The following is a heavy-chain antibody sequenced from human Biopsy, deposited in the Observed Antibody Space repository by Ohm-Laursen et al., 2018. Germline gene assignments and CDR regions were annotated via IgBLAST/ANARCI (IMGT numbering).Heavy chain of an antibody. CDR3: VHAAFDY. Sequence: ASVKVSCKASGYTFTTYYIHWVRQAPGQGLEWMGIINPGGNSTAYTQNFQGRVTMTWDTSTTTVYMDLSSLRSEDTAVYYCVHAAFDYWGQGTLVTVPS. D-gene: IGHD2-15*01. CDR2: INPGGNST. J-gene: IGHJ4*02. V-gene: IGHV1-46*01. CDR1: GYTFTTYY.